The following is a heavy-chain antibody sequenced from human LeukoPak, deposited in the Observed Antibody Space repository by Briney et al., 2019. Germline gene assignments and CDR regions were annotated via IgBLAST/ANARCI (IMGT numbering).Heavy chain of an antibody. J-gene: IGHJ4*02. Sequence: AASVKVSCKASGYTFTSYAMHWVRQAPGQRLEWMGWINAGNGNTKYSQKFQGRVTITRDTSASTAYMELSSLRSEDTAAYYCAAYMITFGGVIVQDYWGQGTLVTVSS. CDR3: AAYMITFGGVIVQDY. V-gene: IGHV1-3*01. CDR1: GYTFTSYA. D-gene: IGHD3-16*02. CDR2: INAGNGNT.